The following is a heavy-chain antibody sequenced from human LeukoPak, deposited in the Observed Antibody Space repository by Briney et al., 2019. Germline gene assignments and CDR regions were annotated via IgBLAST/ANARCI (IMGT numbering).Heavy chain of an antibody. D-gene: IGHD3-10*01. V-gene: IGHV4-39*07. CDR1: GGSISSSSYY. CDR3: ARVVVLWFGELLSLPFDY. J-gene: IGHJ4*02. CDR2: IYYSGST. Sequence: PSETLSLTCTVSGGSISSSSYYWGWIRQPPGKGLEWIGSIYYSGSTYYNPSLKSRVTISVDTSKNQFSLKLSSVTAADTAVYYCARVVVLWFGELLSLPFDYWGQGTLVTVSS.